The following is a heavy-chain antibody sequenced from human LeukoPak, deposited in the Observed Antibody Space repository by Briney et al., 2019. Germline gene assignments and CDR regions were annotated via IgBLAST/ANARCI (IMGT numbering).Heavy chain of an antibody. V-gene: IGHV4-39*01. D-gene: IGHD5-18*01. CDR2: IYFSGST. CDR1: GGSVRSSSYY. Sequence: PSETLSLTCTVSGGSVRSSSYYWGWIRQPPGKGLEWLGSIYFSGSTYYNPSLKSRVTISFDTSKNQFSLKLTSVTAADTAVYYCASPNTNSGYSYGYLYWGQGTLVTVSS. J-gene: IGHJ4*02. CDR3: ASPNTNSGYSYGYLY.